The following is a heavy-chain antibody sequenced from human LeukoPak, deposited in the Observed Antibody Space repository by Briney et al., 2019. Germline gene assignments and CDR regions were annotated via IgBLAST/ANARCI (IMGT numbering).Heavy chain of an antibody. CDR3: ARSDLYYDILTGYYSAFDI. CDR2: IYTSGST. J-gene: IGHJ3*02. Sequence: SQTLSLTCTVSGGSISSGSYYWSWIRQPAGKGLEWLGRIYTSGSTNYNPSLKSRVTISVDTSKNQFSLKLSSVTAADAAVYYCARSDLYYDILTGYYSAFDIWGQGTMVTVSS. D-gene: IGHD3-9*01. V-gene: IGHV4-61*02. CDR1: GGSISSGSYY.